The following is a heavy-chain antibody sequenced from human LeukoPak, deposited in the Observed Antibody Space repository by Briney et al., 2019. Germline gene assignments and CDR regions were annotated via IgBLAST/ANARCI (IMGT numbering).Heavy chain of an antibody. V-gene: IGHV1-18*01. CDR1: GYTFTSYG. CDR3: AREPKPTYDSSGYTI. Sequence: GASVKVSCTASGYTFTSYGISWVRQAPGQGLEWMGWISAYNGNTNYAQKLQGRVTMTTDTSTSTAYMELRSLRSDDTAVYYCAREPKPTYDSSGYTIWGQGTMVTVSS. J-gene: IGHJ3*02. D-gene: IGHD3-22*01. CDR2: ISAYNGNT.